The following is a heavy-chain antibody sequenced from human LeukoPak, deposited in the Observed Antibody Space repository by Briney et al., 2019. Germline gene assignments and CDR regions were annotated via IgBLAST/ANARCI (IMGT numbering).Heavy chain of an antibody. D-gene: IGHD6-19*01. V-gene: IGHV4-39*01. Sequence: SETLSLTCTVSGGSISSSSYYWGWLRQPPGKGLEWIGSIYYSGSTYYNPSLKSRVTISVDTSKNQFSLKLSSVTAADTAVYYCARQGYSSGPDAFDIWGQGTMVTVSS. CDR3: ARQGYSSGPDAFDI. J-gene: IGHJ3*02. CDR2: IYYSGST. CDR1: GGSISSSSYY.